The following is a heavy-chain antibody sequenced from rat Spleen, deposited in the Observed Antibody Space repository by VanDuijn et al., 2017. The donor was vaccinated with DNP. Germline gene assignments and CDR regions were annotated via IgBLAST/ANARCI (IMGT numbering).Heavy chain of an antibody. D-gene: IGHD1-2*01. J-gene: IGHJ2*01. CDR1: GFDFNTYA. Sequence: EVQVVESGGGLVQPEGSLKLSCAASGFDFNTYAMNWVRQAPGKGLEWVASINNDGGNTYYPDSVKGRFTISRDNAENTVHLQMNSLRSEDSATYYCASWAPIAPISAANYWGQGVMVTVSS. CDR3: ASWAPIAPISAANY. CDR2: INNDGGNT. V-gene: IGHV5-58*01.